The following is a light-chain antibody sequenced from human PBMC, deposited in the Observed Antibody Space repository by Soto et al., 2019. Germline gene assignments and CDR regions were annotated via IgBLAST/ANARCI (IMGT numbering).Light chain of an antibody. Sequence: QSALTQPASVSGSPGQSITISCTGTSSDVGGYNYVSWYQQHPGKAPKLMIYDVSNRPSGVSNRFSGSKSGNTASLTISGLQDEEEADYYCSSYTSSSTLYVFGTGTKLTVL. CDR3: SSYTSSSTLYV. CDR2: DVS. J-gene: IGLJ1*01. CDR1: SSDVGGYNY. V-gene: IGLV2-14*01.